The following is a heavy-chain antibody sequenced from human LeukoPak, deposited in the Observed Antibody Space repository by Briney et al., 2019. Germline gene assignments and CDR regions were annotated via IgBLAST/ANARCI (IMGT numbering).Heavy chain of an antibody. CDR1: GYRFTNYW. D-gene: IGHD2-2*01. CDR3: ARGRSVVVPAAGLTTVTYFDY. Sequence: GESLKTSCKGSGYRFTNYWIGWVRQMPGKGLGWMGVIYPGDSDPRYRPSFQGQVTISADKPISTPYLHWSSLKASDTAMYYCARGRSVVVPAAGLTTVTYFDYWGQGTLVTASS. J-gene: IGHJ4*02. CDR2: IYPGDSDP. V-gene: IGHV5-51*01.